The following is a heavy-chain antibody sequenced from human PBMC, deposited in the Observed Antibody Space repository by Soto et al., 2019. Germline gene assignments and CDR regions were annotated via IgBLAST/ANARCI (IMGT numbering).Heavy chain of an antibody. CDR1: GGSISRSSYY. D-gene: IGHD3-22*01. J-gene: IGHJ4*02. Sequence: SETLSLTCTVSGGSISRSSYYWGWIRQPPGKGLEWIGSIYYSGSTYYNPSLKSRVTISVDTSKNQFSLKLSSVTAADTAVYYCARDIGGYYDSSSYANWGQGTLVTVSS. CDR3: ARDIGGYYDSSSYAN. CDR2: IYYSGST. V-gene: IGHV4-39*02.